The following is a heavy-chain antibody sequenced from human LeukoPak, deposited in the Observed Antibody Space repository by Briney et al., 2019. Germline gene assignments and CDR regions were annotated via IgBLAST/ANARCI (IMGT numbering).Heavy chain of an antibody. V-gene: IGHV4-4*07. CDR2: IFASGST. J-gene: IGHJ3*02. CDR1: GGSISTYS. CDR3: AREGSAFDI. Sequence: SETLSLTCTVSGGSISTYSWNWIRQPAGKGLEWIGRIFASGSTKYNPSLKSRVAMSVETSKNQFSLKLSSVTAADTAVYYCAREGSAFDIWGQGTMVTVSS.